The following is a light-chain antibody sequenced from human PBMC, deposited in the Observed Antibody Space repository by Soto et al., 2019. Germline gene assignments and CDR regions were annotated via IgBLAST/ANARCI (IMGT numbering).Light chain of an antibody. CDR3: QQRTDWPPLT. J-gene: IGKJ4*01. CDR2: DAS. V-gene: IGKV3-11*01. Sequence: EIVLTQSPATLSLSPGESATLSCRASQNINTYLAWYQQKPGQPPRLLMFDASNRASGTPARFSGTGSGTDFTLTISSLEPEDFGVYYCQQRTDWPPLTFGGGTNVHIK. CDR1: QNINTY.